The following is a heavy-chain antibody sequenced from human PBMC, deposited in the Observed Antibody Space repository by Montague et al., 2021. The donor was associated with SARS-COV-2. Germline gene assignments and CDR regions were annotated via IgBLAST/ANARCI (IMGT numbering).Heavy chain of an antibody. Sequence: SETLSLTCAVSGASVTSINWWSWVRQPPGRGLEWIAEIHHTGITNFNPSLRSRVSISLDTSKNQFSLTLNSVTAADTAVYYCANFRRTQLLFGTLYYGMDVWGQGTTVTVSS. J-gene: IGHJ6*02. D-gene: IGHD2-2*01. CDR1: GASVTSINW. V-gene: IGHV4-4*02. CDR2: IHHTGIT. CDR3: ANFRRTQLLFGTLYYGMDV.